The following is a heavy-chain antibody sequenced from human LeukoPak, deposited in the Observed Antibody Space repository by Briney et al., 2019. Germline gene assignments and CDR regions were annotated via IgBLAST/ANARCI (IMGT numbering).Heavy chain of an antibody. CDR2: ISGSGGST. J-gene: IGHJ6*02. Sequence: GGSLRLSCAASGFTFSSYAMSWVRQAPGKGLEWVSAISGSGGSTYYADSVKGRFTISRDNSKDTLYLQMNSLRAEDTAVYYCAKDTSGWLLGMDVWGQGTTVTVSS. CDR3: AKDTSGWLLGMDV. D-gene: IGHD3-22*01. CDR1: GFTFSSYA. V-gene: IGHV3-23*01.